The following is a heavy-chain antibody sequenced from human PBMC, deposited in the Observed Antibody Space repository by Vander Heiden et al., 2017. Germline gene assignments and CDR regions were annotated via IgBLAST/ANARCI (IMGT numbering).Heavy chain of an antibody. CDR2: IIPIFGTA. V-gene: IGHV1-69*06. J-gene: IGHJ6*02. Sequence: QVQLVQSGAEVKKPGSSVKVSCKASGGTFSSYAIRWVRQAPGQGLEWMGGIIPIFGTANYAQKFQDRVTITADKSTSTAYMELSSLRSEDTAVYYCARDRIRVWSSGGERDGRDVWGQGTTVTVS. D-gene: IGHD3-10*01. CDR3: ARDRIRVWSSGGERDGRDV. CDR1: GGTFSSYA.